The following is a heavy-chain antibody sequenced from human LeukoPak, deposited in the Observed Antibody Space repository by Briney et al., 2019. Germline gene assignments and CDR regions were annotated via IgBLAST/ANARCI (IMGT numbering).Heavy chain of an antibody. J-gene: IGHJ4*02. D-gene: IGHD3-22*01. CDR2: IYYSGST. CDR1: GGSISSSSYY. CDR3: ARAAQTYYYDSSGYPDY. Sequence: SETLSLTCTVSGGSISSSSYYWGWIRQPPGKGLEWIGSIYYSGSTYYNPSLKSRVTISVDTSKNQFSLKLSSVTAADTAVYYCARAAQTYYYDSSGYPDYWGQGTLVTVSS. V-gene: IGHV4-39*07.